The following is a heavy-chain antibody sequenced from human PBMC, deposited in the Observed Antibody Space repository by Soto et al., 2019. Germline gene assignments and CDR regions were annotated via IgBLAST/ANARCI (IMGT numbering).Heavy chain of an antibody. Sequence: SETLSLPCGVYWGSFGGYYWSRIRQPPGKGLEWIGEINHSGSTNYNPSLKSRVTISVDTSKNQFSLKLSSVTAADTAVYYCARGAIIGYCSSTSCYRRYFDYWGQGTLVTVSS. CDR2: INHSGST. J-gene: IGHJ4*02. D-gene: IGHD2-2*01. V-gene: IGHV4-34*01. CDR3: ARGAIIGYCSSTSCYRRYFDY. CDR1: WGSFGGYY.